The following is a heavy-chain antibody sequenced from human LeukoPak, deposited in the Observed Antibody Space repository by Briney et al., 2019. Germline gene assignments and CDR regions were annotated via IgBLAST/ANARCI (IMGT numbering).Heavy chain of an antibody. CDR3: VRWYGGSGLENYYYYMDV. D-gene: IGHD3-10*01. CDR1: GFTFSSYG. Sequence: GGTLRLSCAASGFTFSSYGMSWVRQAPGKGLEWVSAVSGSGGSTYYADSVKGRFTISRDNSKNTLYLQMNSLRAEDTAVYYCVRWYGGSGLENYYYYMDVWGKGTTVTISS. V-gene: IGHV3-23*01. CDR2: VSGSGGST. J-gene: IGHJ6*03.